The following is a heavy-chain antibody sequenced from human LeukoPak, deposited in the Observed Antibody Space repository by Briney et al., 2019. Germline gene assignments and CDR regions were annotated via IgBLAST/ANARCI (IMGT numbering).Heavy chain of an antibody. CDR2: LYYSGKT. Sequence: KTSETLSLTCIISDDSISSSTYYWGWIRQPPGKGLEWIGTLYYSGKTYYNPSLKSRVTISVDTSKNQFSLKLSSVTAADTAVYYCARCRSGSYFDRHLDYWGQGTLVTVSS. D-gene: IGHD1-26*01. CDR3: ARCRSGSYFDRHLDY. CDR1: DDSISSSTYY. V-gene: IGHV4-39*07. J-gene: IGHJ4*02.